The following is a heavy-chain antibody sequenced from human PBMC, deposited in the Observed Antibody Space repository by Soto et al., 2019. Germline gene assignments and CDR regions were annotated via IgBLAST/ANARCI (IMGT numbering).Heavy chain of an antibody. CDR1: GYTFSSYG. Sequence: ASVKVSCKAPGYTFSSYGINWVRQAPGQGLEWMGWITTYNGNTNYAQKLQGRVTMTTDTSTSTAYMELGSLRSDDTAVYYCVIGRAAAGTGLGVWGQGTTVTVSS. V-gene: IGHV1-18*01. J-gene: IGHJ6*02. D-gene: IGHD6-13*01. CDR2: ITTYNGNT. CDR3: VIGRAAAGTGLGV.